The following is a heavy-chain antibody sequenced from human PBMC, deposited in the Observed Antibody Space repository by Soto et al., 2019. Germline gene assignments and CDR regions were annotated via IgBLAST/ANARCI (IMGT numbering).Heavy chain of an antibody. CDR3: ARMSPTNSGSYYWELRGAFDI. D-gene: IGHD1-26*01. Sequence: QVQLVQSGAEVKKPGSSVKVSCKASGGTFSSYAISWVRQAPGQGLEWMGGNIPIFGTANSAKKFQGRVTITADESTSTAYMELSSLRSEDTAVYYCARMSPTNSGSYYWELRGAFDIWGQGTMVTVSS. CDR1: GGTFSSYA. J-gene: IGHJ3*02. V-gene: IGHV1-69*12. CDR2: NIPIFGTA.